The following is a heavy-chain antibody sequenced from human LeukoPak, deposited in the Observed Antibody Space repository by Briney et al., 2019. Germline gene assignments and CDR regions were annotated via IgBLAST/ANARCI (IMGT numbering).Heavy chain of an antibody. CDR1: GFTFSSYW. V-gene: IGHV3-74*01. Sequence: QPGGSLRLSCAASGFTFSSYWMHWVRQAPGKGLVWVSRINSDGSSTSYADSVKGRFTISRDNAKNSLYLQMNSLRAEDTALYYCAKDIRDIVVVPAAAHSGAFDIWGQGTMVTVSS. CDR3: AKDIRDIVVVPAAAHSGAFDI. CDR2: INSDGSST. J-gene: IGHJ3*02. D-gene: IGHD2-2*01.